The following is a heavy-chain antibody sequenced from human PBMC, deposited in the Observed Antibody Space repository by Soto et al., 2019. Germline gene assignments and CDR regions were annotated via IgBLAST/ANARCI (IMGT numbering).Heavy chain of an antibody. D-gene: IGHD2-15*01. CDR1: GFTVSSNY. V-gene: IGHV3-66*01. J-gene: IGHJ6*03. CDR2: IYSGGGT. Sequence: PGGSLRLSCAASGFTVSSNYMSWVRQAPGKGLEWVSVIYSGGGTYYADSVKGRFTISRDNSKNTLYLQMNSLRAEDTAVYYCARVEYCSGGSCHYYYYYMDVWGKGTTVTVSS. CDR3: ARVEYCSGGSCHYYYYYMDV.